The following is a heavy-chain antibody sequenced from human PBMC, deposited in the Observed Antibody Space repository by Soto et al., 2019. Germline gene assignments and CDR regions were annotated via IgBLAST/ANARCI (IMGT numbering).Heavy chain of an antibody. CDR3: ARDYYYDSSGYRYGGYFDY. V-gene: IGHV1-18*01. D-gene: IGHD3-22*01. Sequence: ASVKVSCKASGYTFSNFGISWVRQAPGQGLEWLGWISTDNGNTKYAQKFQGRVTMTTDTSTTTVYMELRSLRSEDTAVYYCARDYYYDSSGYRYGGYFDYWGQGTLVTVSS. J-gene: IGHJ4*02. CDR1: GYTFSNFG. CDR2: ISTDNGNT.